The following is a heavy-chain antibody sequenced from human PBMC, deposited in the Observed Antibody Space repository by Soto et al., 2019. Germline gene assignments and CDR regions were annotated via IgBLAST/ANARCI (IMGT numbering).Heavy chain of an antibody. CDR2: ISGSGGST. V-gene: IGHV3-23*01. Sequence: PGGSLRLSCAASGFTFSSYAMSWVRQAPGKGLEWVSAISGSGGSTYYADSVKGRFTISRDNSKNTLYLQMNSLRAEDTAVYYCARETKNYDSSGYYFHWFDPWGQGTLVTVSS. D-gene: IGHD3-22*01. CDR3: ARETKNYDSSGYYFHWFDP. J-gene: IGHJ5*02. CDR1: GFTFSSYA.